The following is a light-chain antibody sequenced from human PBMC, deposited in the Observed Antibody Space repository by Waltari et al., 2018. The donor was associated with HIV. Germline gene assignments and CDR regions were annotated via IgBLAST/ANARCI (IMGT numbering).Light chain of an antibody. CDR2: EVS. CDR1: SSDVGGYAY. V-gene: IGLV2-14*03. CDR3: SSYTSSNTLV. J-gene: IGLJ3*02. Sequence: QSALTQPASVSGSPGQSITISCTGTSSDVGGYAYVSWYQQHPGKAPKLIIYEVSYRPSGSSHRFAASKSGNTASLTISGLQAEDDADYYCSSYTSSNTLVFGGGTKLTVL.